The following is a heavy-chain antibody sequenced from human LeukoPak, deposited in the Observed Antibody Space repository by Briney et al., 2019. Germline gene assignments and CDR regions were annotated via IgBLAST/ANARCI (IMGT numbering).Heavy chain of an antibody. CDR2: IYYSGST. V-gene: IGHV4-39*01. J-gene: IGHJ4*02. CDR1: GGSISSSSYY. CDR3: ARPGDGSGSYYTFDY. D-gene: IGHD3-10*01. Sequence: SETLSLTCTVSGGSISSSSYYWGWIRQPPGKGLEWIGSIYYSGSTYYNPSLKSRVTISVDTSKNQFSLKLSSVTAADTAVYYCARPGDGSGSYYTFDYWGQGTLVTVSS.